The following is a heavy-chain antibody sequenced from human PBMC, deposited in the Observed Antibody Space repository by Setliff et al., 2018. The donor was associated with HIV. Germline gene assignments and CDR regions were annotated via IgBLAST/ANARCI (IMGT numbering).Heavy chain of an antibody. CDR2: INPSSGST. CDR1: GYTFTSYY. J-gene: IGHJ1*01. D-gene: IGHD6-6*01. V-gene: IGHV1-46*01. CDR3: ARDPAPSSSASYFQH. Sequence: ASVKVSCKASGYTFTSYYMHWVRQAPGQGLEWMGIINPSSGSTTHAQKFQGRVTMTRDTSTSTVYMELSSLRSEDTAVYYCARDPAPSSSASYFQHWGQGTPVTVS.